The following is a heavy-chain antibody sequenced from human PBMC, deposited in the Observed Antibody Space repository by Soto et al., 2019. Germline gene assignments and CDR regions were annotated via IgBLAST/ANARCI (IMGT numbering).Heavy chain of an antibody. V-gene: IGHV3-23*01. CDR2: ISGSGGST. D-gene: IGHD3-22*01. CDR3: AKDGHYFGYDSSGPPFYFDY. J-gene: IGHJ4*02. CDR1: GFTFSSYA. Sequence: HPGGSLRLSCAASGFTFSSYAMSWVRQAPGKGLEWVSAISGSGGSTYYADSVKGRFTISRDNSKNTLYLQMNSLRAEDTAVYYCAKDGHYFGYDSSGPPFYFDYWGQGTLVTVSS.